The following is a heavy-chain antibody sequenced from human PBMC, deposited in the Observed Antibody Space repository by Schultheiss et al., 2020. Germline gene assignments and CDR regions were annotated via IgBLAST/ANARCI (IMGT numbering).Heavy chain of an antibody. CDR3: ARRDSSGSFDY. D-gene: IGHD3-22*01. Sequence: GGSLRLSCVASGFTFSGSAMHWVRQASGKGLEWMGIIYPGDSDTRYSPSFQGQVTISADKSISTAYLQWSSLKASDTAMYYCARRDSSGSFDYWGQGNLATVYS. CDR2: IYPGDSDT. CDR1: GFTFSGSA. J-gene: IGHJ4*02. V-gene: IGHV5-51*01.